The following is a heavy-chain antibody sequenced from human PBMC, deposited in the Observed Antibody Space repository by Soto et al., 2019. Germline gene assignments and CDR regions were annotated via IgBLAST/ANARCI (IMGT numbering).Heavy chain of an antibody. CDR1: GLTFSNYG. CDR2: VSYDGSKK. CDR3: AKDPQVVEGYHYGMDV. J-gene: IGHJ6*02. V-gene: IGHV3-30*18. D-gene: IGHD6-6*01. Sequence: QVQLVESGGGVVQPGRSLRLSCEASGLTFSNYGIHWVRQAPGKGLEWVVVVSYDGSKKYYVDSVKGRFTISRDNSKNTVYLQMNSLRADDTAVYYCAKDPQVVEGYHYGMDVWGQGTTVTVSS.